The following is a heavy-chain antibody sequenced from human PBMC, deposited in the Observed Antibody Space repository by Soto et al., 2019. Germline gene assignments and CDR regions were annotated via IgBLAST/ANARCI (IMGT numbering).Heavy chain of an antibody. CDR2: IFSNDEK. J-gene: IGHJ5*02. CDR3: ARIIVVVIQNSLRPAKFDP. D-gene: IGHD3-22*01. V-gene: IGHV2-26*01. Sequence: QVTLKESGPVLVKPTETLTLTCTVSGFSLSNARMGVSWIRQPPGKALEWLAHIFSNDEKSYSTSLKSRLTISKDTSKSQVVLTMTNMDPVDTATYYCARIIVVVIQNSLRPAKFDPWGQGTLVTVSS. CDR1: GFSLSNARMG.